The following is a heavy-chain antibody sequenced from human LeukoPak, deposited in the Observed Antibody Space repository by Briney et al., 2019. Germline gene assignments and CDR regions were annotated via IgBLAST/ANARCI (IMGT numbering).Heavy chain of an antibody. CDR1: GFNFSSYA. CDR3: AKSRSAAVAATNY. D-gene: IGHD6-19*01. Sequence: PGGSLRLSCAASGFNFSSYAMSWVRQAPGKGLEWVSVIRSSDGTTSYADSVTGRFTISRDNSKNTLYLQMNSLRAEDTAFYYCAKSRSAAVAATNYWGQGTLVTVSS. CDR2: IRSSDGTT. V-gene: IGHV3-23*01. J-gene: IGHJ4*02.